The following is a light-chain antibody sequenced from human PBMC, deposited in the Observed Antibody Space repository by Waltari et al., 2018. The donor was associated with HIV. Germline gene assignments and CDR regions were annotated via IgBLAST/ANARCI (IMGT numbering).Light chain of an antibody. V-gene: IGKV3-15*01. CDR1: QSVSTN. CDR3: QQYNNWRRT. CDR2: GAS. Sequence: EIVMTQSPATLSVSPGERATLSCRASQSVSTNLAWYQQIPGQAPRLLIYGASTRASGIPVRFSGSGSGTEFTLTISSVQSEDFAVYYCQQYNNWRRTFGGGTKVEIK. J-gene: IGKJ4*01.